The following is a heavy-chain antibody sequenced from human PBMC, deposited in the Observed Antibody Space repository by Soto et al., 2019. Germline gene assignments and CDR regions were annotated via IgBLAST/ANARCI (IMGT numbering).Heavy chain of an antibody. CDR2: IYHSGST. V-gene: IGHV4-30-2*01. Sequence: SETLSLTCAVSGGSISSGGYSWSWIRQPPGKGLEWIGYIYHSGSTYYNPSLKSRVTISVDRSKNQFSLKLGSVTAADTAVYYCARISSGYDYWGQGTLVTVSS. J-gene: IGHJ4*02. CDR3: ARISSGYDY. D-gene: IGHD3-22*01. CDR1: GGSISSGGYS.